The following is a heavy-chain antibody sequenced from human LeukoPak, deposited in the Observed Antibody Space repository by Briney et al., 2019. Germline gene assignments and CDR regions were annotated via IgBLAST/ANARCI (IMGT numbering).Heavy chain of an antibody. D-gene: IGHD3-22*01. CDR3: ARAARPTSDTSGSYWYYFDC. Sequence: PSETLSLTCTVSGGSISSGGYYWSWIRQHPGKGLEWIGYIYYSGSTYYNPSLKSRVTISVDTSKNQFSLKLSSVTAEDTAVYYCARAARPTSDTSGSYWYYFDCWGQGILVTVSS. CDR2: IYYSGST. V-gene: IGHV4-31*03. J-gene: IGHJ4*02. CDR1: GGSISSGGYY.